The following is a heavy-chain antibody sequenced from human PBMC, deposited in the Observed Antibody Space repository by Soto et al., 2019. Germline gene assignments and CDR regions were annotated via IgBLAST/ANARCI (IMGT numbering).Heavy chain of an antibody. J-gene: IGHJ5*02. CDR1: GFTFGDYG. V-gene: IGHV3-49*03. Sequence: EVQLVESGGDLVQPGRSLRLSCTASGFTFGDYGLSWFRQAPGKGLEWVGFIRYKANGGTTEYAASVKGRFTISRDDSRSIAYLQMNSLKTEDTAVYYCTRGPLGYPIWVSYWFDPWGQGILVTVSS. CDR2: IRYKANGGTT. D-gene: IGHD3-16*01. CDR3: TRGPLGYPIWVSYWFDP.